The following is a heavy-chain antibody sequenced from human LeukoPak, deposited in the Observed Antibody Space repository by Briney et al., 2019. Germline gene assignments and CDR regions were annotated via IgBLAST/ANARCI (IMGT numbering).Heavy chain of an antibody. CDR3: ARVAGSGWFYYFDY. V-gene: IGHV4-4*07. CDR2: IYTSGST. D-gene: IGHD6-19*01. CDR1: GGSISSYY. Sequence: SETLPLTCTVSGGSISSYYWSWIRQPAGKGLEWIGRIYTSGSTNYNPSLKSRVTMSVDTSKNQFSLKLSSVTAADTAVYYCARVAGSGWFYYFDYWGQGTLVTVSS. J-gene: IGHJ4*02.